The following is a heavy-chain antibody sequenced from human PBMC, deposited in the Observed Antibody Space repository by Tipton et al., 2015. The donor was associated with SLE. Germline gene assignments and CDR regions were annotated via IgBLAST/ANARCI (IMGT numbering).Heavy chain of an antibody. D-gene: IGHD6-13*01. CDR2: ISSSSSYI. J-gene: IGHJ4*02. Sequence: SLRLSCAASGFTFSSYSMNWVRQAPGKGLEWVSSISSSSSYIYYADSVKGRFTISRDNAKNSLYLQMNSLRAEDTAVYYCARGSNGQYSSSVSYFDYWGQGTLGTVSS. CDR1: GFTFSSYS. V-gene: IGHV3-21*01. CDR3: ARGSNGQYSSSVSYFDY.